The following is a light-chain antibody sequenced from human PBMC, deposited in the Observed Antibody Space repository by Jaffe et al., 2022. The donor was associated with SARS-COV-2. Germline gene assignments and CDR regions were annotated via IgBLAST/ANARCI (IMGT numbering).Light chain of an antibody. V-gene: IGKV1-39*01. Sequence: DIQMTQSPSSLSASVGDRVIITCRASQSISSYLNWYQQKPGKAPKLLIYAASSLQSGVPSRFSGSGSGTDFTLTIISLQPEDLATYYCQQSYSTPGYTFGQGTKLEIK. J-gene: IGKJ2*01. CDR3: QQSYSTPGYT. CDR1: QSISSY. CDR2: AAS.